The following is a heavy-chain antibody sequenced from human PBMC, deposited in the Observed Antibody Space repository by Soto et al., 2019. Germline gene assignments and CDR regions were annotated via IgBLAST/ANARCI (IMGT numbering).Heavy chain of an antibody. D-gene: IGHD1-26*01. V-gene: IGHV4-59*12. CDR2: IYYSGST. CDR3: ASGGWGATGAFDI. CDR1: GGSISSYY. J-gene: IGHJ3*02. Sequence: PSETLSLTCTVSGGSISSYYWSWIRQPPGKGLEWIGYIYYSGSTNYNPSLKSRVTISVDTSKNQFSLKLSSVTAADTAVYYCASGGWGATGAFDIWGQGTMVTVSS.